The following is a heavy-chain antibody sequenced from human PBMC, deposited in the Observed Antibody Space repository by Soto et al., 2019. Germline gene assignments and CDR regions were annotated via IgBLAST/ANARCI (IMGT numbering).Heavy chain of an antibody. J-gene: IGHJ4*02. CDR2: INPNSGGT. D-gene: IGHD3-9*01. CDR1: GYTFTGYY. V-gene: IGHV1-2*04. CDR3: ARWGGELRYFDWLSPYYFDY. Sequence: ASVKVSCKASGYTFTGYYIHCVRQAPGQGLECMGWINPNSGGTNYAQKFQGWVTMTRDTSISTAYMELSRLRSDDTAVYYCARWGGELRYFDWLSPYYFDYWGQGTLVTVSS.